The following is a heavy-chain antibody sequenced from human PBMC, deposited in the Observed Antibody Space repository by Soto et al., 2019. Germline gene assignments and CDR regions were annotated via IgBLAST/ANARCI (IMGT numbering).Heavy chain of an antibody. CDR1: GYSFTSYW. J-gene: IGHJ5*02. Sequence: GESLKISCKGSGYSFTSYWISWVRQMPGKGLEWMGRIDPSDSYTNYSPSFQGHVTISADKSISTAYLQRSSLKASDTAMYYCARYLTRKYNLFDPWGQGTLVTVSS. CDR2: IDPSDSYT. D-gene: IGHD2-8*01. CDR3: ARYLTRKYNLFDP. V-gene: IGHV5-10-1*01.